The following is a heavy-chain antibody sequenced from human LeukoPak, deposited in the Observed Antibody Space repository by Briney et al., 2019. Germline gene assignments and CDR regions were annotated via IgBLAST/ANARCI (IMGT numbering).Heavy chain of an antibody. D-gene: IGHD6-13*01. CDR2: ISGSGGST. Sequence: GGSLRLSCAASGFTFSSYAMSWVRQAPGKGLEWVSAISGSGGSTYYADSVKGRFTISRDNSKNTLYLQMNSLRGEDTAVYYCARGPWSAAGYNGMDVWGQGTTVTVSS. V-gene: IGHV3-23*01. J-gene: IGHJ6*02. CDR3: ARGPWSAAGYNGMDV. CDR1: GFTFSSYA.